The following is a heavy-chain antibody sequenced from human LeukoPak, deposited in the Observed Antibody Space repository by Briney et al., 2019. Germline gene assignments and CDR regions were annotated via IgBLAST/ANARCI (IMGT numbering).Heavy chain of an antibody. Sequence: GGSLRLSCAASGFTFDDYGMSWVRQVPGRGLEWICGINWNSGVTGYADSVKGRFNISRGNAKNSLFLQMNSLRDEDTAFYYCARGDGPTITADYFQNWGQGTLVTVSS. CDR2: INWNSGVT. CDR1: GFTFDDYG. CDR3: ARGDGPTITADYFQN. J-gene: IGHJ1*01. D-gene: IGHD3-10*01. V-gene: IGHV3-20*04.